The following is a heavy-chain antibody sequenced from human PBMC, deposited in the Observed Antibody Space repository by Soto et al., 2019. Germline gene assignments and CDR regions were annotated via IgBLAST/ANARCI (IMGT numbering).Heavy chain of an antibody. Sequence: ASVKVSCKASGYTFTSYGISWVRQAPGQGLEWMGWISAYNGNTNYAQKLQGRVTMTTDTSTSTAYMELRSVRSDDTAVYYCARGFCSSTSCYRSDWFDPWGQRTLVTVSS. D-gene: IGHD2-2*02. CDR1: GYTFTSYG. J-gene: IGHJ5*02. CDR2: ISAYNGNT. V-gene: IGHV1-18*04. CDR3: ARGFCSSTSCYRSDWFDP.